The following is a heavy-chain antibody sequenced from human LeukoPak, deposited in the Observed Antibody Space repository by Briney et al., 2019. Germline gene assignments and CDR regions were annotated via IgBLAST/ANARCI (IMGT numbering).Heavy chain of an antibody. D-gene: IGHD1-26*01. J-gene: IGHJ5*02. V-gene: IGHV4-59*11. Sequence: SETLSLTCTVSGGSISNHYWSWIRQPPGQGLEWIGYIFYSGSTNYNPSLKSRVTISVDPSKYQFSLKLSSVTAADTAVYYCARVEGIVGTTFRFAPWGQGTLVTVSS. CDR1: GGSISNHY. CDR2: IFYSGST. CDR3: ARVEGIVGTTFRFAP.